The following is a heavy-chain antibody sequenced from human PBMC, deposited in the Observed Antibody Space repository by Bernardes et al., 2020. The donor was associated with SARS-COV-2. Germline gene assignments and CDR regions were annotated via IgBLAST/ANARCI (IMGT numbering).Heavy chain of an antibody. CDR2: LDKTSTYI. V-gene: IGHV3-21*06. CDR3: AKGTRMGGAGYDY. Sequence: GGSLRLSCAASGFTFSNAWMSWVRQAPGKGLEWVSSLDKTSTYIYYADSLKGRVTISRDNAKNSLYLQINSLRDEDTAVYYCAKGTRMGGAGYDYWGQGTLVTVSS. CDR1: GFTFSNAW. D-gene: IGHD6-13*01. J-gene: IGHJ4*02.